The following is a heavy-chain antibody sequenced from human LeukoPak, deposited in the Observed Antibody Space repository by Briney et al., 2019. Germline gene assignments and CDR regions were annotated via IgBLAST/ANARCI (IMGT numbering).Heavy chain of an antibody. V-gene: IGHV1-2*02. CDR1: GYTFTGYY. D-gene: IGHD2-2*02. CDR2: INPNSGGT. J-gene: IGHJ5*02. CDR3: ARWTVGYCSSTSCYTGNWFDP. Sequence: GASVKVSCKASGYTFTGYYMDWVRQAPGQGLEWMGWINPNSGGTNYAQKFQCRVTMTRDTSISTAYMELSRLRSDDTAVYYCARWTVGYCSSTSCYTGNWFDPWGQGTLVTVSS.